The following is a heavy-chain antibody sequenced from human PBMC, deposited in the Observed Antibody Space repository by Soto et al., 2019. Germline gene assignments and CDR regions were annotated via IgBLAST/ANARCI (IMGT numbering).Heavy chain of an antibody. J-gene: IGHJ6*02. CDR2: IYYSGST. Sequence: PSETLSLTCTVSGGSISSYYWSWIRQPPGKGLKWIGYIYYSGSTNYNPSLKSRVTISVDTSKNQFSLKLSSVTAADTAVYYCARDSATSRVDYYYYYGMDVWGQGTTVTVSS. V-gene: IGHV4-59*12. CDR3: ARDSATSRVDYYYYYGMDV. CDR1: GGSISSYY. D-gene: IGHD6-25*01.